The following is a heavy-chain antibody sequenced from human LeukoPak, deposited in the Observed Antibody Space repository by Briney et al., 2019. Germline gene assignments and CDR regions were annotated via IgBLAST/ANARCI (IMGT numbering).Heavy chain of an antibody. CDR3: ASRSSTVAKFPFHN. D-gene: IGHD4-17*01. V-gene: IGHV1-2*02. Sequence: ASVEVSCKASGYTFTGYYIHWVRQAPGQGLEWMGWINPNNGGTNYARGFQGRVTMTRDTSISTAYMELTGLTSDDTAVYYCASRSSTVAKFPFHNWGQGTLVTVSS. CDR2: INPNNGGT. J-gene: IGHJ4*02. CDR1: GYTFTGYY.